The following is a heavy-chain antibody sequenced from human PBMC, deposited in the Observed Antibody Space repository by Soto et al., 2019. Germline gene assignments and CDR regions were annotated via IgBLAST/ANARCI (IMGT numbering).Heavy chain of an antibody. Sequence: GGSLRLSCAASGFTFSSYGMHWVRQAPGKGLEWVAVISYDGSNKYYADSVKGRFTISRDNSKNTLYLQMNSLRAEDTAVYYWAKGASGSGSCLDYRGQGTMVAVAS. D-gene: IGHD2-15*01. J-gene: IGHJ4*01. CDR2: ISYDGSNK. V-gene: IGHV3-30*18. CDR3: AKGASGSGSCLDY. CDR1: GFTFSSYG.